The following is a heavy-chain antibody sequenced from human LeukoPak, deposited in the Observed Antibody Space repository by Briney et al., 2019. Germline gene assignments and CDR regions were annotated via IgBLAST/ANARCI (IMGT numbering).Heavy chain of an antibody. Sequence: ASVKVSCKVSGYTLTELSMHWVRQAPGQGLEWMGGIIPIFGTANYAQKFQGRVTITADESTSTAYMELSSLRSEDTAVYYCAASVRGYSYGYAFYWGQGTLVTVSS. V-gene: IGHV1-69*13. CDR1: GYTLTELS. CDR3: AASVRGYSYGYAFY. J-gene: IGHJ4*02. CDR2: IIPIFGTA. D-gene: IGHD5-18*01.